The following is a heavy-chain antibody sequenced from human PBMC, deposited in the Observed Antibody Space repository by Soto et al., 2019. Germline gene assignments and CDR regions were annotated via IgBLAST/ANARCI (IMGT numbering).Heavy chain of an antibody. CDR3: ARYQIGEGFTA. V-gene: IGHV1-8*01. CDR1: GYTYTNLD. J-gene: IGHJ5*02. Sequence: QVQLVQSGAEVKRPGASVKVSCKASGYTYTNLDIKWVRQASGQGLEWMGWMNPHSDTGFAQKFQGRVTLTRDTPTSTVYMELTSLRFDDTAVYYCARYQIGEGFTAWGQGTPVTVSS. CDR2: MNPHSDT.